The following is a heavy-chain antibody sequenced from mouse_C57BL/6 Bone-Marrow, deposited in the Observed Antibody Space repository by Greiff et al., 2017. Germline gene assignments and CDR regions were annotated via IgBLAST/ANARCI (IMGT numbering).Heavy chain of an antibody. CDR1: GFTFSSYG. D-gene: IGHD2-3*01. CDR2: ISSGGSYT. J-gene: IGHJ3*01. CDR3: ARHATLLLFAY. Sequence: EVHLVESGGDLVKPGGSLKLSCAASGFTFSSYGMSWVRQTPDKRLEWVATISSGGSYTYYPDSVKGRFTISRDNAKNTLYLQMSRLKSEDTAMYYCARHATLLLFAYWGQGTLVTVSA. V-gene: IGHV5-6*01.